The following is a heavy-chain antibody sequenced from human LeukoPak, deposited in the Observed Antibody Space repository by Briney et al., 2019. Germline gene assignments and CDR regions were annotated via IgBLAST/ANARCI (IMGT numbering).Heavy chain of an antibody. J-gene: IGHJ4*02. D-gene: IGHD3-22*01. CDR1: GGSISSSNW. CDR2: IYHSGST. V-gene: IGHV4-4*02. CDR3: ARVDYDSSGYYSY. Sequence: SETLSLTCAVSGGSISSSNWWSWVRQPPGKGLEWIGEIYHSGSTNYNPSLKSRVTISVDKSKNQFSLKLSSATAADTAVYYCARVDYDSSGYYSYWGQGTLVTVSS.